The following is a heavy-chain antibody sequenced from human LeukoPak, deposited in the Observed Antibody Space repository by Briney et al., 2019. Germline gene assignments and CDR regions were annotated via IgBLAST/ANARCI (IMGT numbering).Heavy chain of an antibody. CDR3: AKDLGYCSGGSCYDAFDI. D-gene: IGHD2-15*01. V-gene: IGHV3-23*01. Sequence: ETLSLTCVVSGGSISSGGYSWTWIRQPPGKGLEWVSAISGSGGSTYYADSVKGRFTISRDNSKNTLYLQMNSLRAEDTAVYYCAKDLGYCSGGSCYDAFDIWGQGTMVTVSS. CDR2: ISGSGGST. J-gene: IGHJ3*02. CDR1: GGSISSGGYS.